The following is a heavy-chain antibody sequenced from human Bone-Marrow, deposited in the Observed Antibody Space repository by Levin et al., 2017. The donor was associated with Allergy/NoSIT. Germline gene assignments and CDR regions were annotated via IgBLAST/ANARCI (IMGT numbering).Heavy chain of an antibody. CDR3: ARGGCSSTSCLDN. J-gene: IGHJ4*02. CDR2: INSVGSNT. CDR1: GFTFSNYW. D-gene: IGHD2-2*01. Sequence: SGGSLRLSCAASGFTFSNYWMHWVRQAPGKGLVWVSHINSVGSNTNYADSVKGRFTISRDNAKNTLYLQMNSLRDEDTAVYYCARGGCSSTSCLDNWGQGTLVTVSP. V-gene: IGHV3-74*01.